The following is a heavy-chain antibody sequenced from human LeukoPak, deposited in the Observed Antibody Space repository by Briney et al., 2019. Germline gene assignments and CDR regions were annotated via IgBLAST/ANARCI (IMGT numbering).Heavy chain of an antibody. CDR1: GYTFTSYY. D-gene: IGHD6-13*01. J-gene: IGHJ5*02. V-gene: IGHV1-46*01. Sequence: ASVKVSCKASGYTFTSYYMHWVRQAPGQGLEWMGIINPGGGSTSYAQKFQGRVTMTRGMSTSTVYMELSSLRSEDTAVYYCAREGGVHYSSSWPGRWFDPWGQGTLVTVSS. CDR3: AREGGVHYSSSWPGRWFDP. CDR2: INPGGGST.